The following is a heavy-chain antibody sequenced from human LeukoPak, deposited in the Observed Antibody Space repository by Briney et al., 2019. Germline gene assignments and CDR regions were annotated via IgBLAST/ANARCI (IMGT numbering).Heavy chain of an antibody. CDR2: IIPIFGTA. CDR3: ARAITMIVRAGDY. Sequence: ASVKVSCKASGGTFSSYAISWVRQAPGQGLEWMGGIIPIFGTANYAQKFQGRVTITTDESTSTAYMELSSLRSDDTAVYYCARAITMIVRAGDYWGQGTLVTVSS. D-gene: IGHD3-22*01. V-gene: IGHV1-69*05. CDR1: GGTFSSYA. J-gene: IGHJ4*02.